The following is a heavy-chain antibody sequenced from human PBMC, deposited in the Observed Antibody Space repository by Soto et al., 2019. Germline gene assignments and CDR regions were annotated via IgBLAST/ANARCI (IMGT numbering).Heavy chain of an antibody. V-gene: IGHV1-2*06. CDR1: GYTFSDYY. Sequence: ASVKVSCKASGYTFSDYYVHWVREAPGQGLEWMGRINPSSGGTIYTQRFQGRVTMTRDTSINTVYMELSRLTSDDTAVYYCAREMGVIGAPGYTWFDPWGQGALVTVSS. CDR2: INPSSGGT. D-gene: IGHD1-26*01. CDR3: AREMGVIGAPGYTWFDP. J-gene: IGHJ5*02.